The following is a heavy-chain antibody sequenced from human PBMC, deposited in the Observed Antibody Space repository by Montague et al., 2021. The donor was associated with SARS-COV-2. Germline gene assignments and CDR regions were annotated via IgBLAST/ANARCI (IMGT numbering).Heavy chain of an antibody. V-gene: IGHV4-34*01. CDR3: ARGLMTVNMMVVIMEGASTWLDS. Sequence: SETLSLTCAVYGGSFSGYDWTWIRQSPGKGLEWIGEINQSGSAKYKPSLQSRVTISVDTSKNQFSLKLSSVTAADTAVYYCARGLMTVNMMVVIMEGASTWLDSWGQGTLVTVSP. CDR2: INQSGSA. D-gene: IGHD2-21*01. J-gene: IGHJ5*01. CDR1: GGSFSGYD.